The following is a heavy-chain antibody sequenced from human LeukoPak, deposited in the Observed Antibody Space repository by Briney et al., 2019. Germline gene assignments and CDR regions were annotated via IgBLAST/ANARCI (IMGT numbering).Heavy chain of an antibody. D-gene: IGHD6-19*01. CDR2: ISGDGGST. V-gene: IGHV3-43*02. CDR1: GFTFDDYA. CDR3: AKDRNRGREWLFFDY. J-gene: IGHJ4*02. Sequence: PGGSLRLSCAASGFTFDDYAMHWVRQAPGKGLEWVSLISGDGGSTYYADSVKGRFTISRDNSKNSLYLQMNSLRTEDTALYHCAKDRNRGREWLFFDYWGQGTLVTVSS.